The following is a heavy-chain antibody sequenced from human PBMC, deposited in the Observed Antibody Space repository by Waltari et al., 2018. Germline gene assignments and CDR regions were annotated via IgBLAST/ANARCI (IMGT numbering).Heavy chain of an antibody. J-gene: IGHJ4*02. CDR1: GYTLTSNH. V-gene: IGHV1-46*01. CDR2: IDPSGGST. CDR3: ARERGYSSGPLDY. Sequence: QVQLMQSGAEVKKPGASVKVSCKASGYTLTSNHMHWVRQAPGQGLEWMGIIDPSGGSTYNGQKFQGRVTMTRDTSTSTVYMELSSLRSEDTALYFCARERGYSSGPLDYWGQGTLVTVAS. D-gene: IGHD3-22*01.